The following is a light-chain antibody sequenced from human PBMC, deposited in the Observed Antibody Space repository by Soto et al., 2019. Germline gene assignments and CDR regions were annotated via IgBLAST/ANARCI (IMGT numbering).Light chain of an antibody. CDR2: DVS. V-gene: IGLV2-14*01. Sequence: QSALTQPASVSGSPGQSITISCTGTSSDVGTYNYVSWYQHRPGKAPKLMIYDVSYRPSGVSNRFSGSKSANTASLTISGLQAEDEADYYCSSYTTSNIQVFGGGIKVTVL. CDR1: SSDVGTYNY. J-gene: IGLJ3*02. CDR3: SSYTTSNIQV.